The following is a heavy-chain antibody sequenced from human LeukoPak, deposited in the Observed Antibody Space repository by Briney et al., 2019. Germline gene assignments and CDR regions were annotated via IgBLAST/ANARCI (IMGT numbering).Heavy chain of an antibody. CDR3: AGSGSQTDGDAFDI. Sequence: PGGSLRLSCAASGFTFSNYGMHWVRQAPGKGLEWVAVISYDGSNKYYADSVKGRFTISRDNSKKTLYLQMNSLRAEDTAVYYCAGSGSQTDGDAFDIWGQGTMVTVSS. CDR2: ISYDGSNK. J-gene: IGHJ3*02. D-gene: IGHD1-26*01. V-gene: IGHV3-30*03. CDR1: GFTFSNYG.